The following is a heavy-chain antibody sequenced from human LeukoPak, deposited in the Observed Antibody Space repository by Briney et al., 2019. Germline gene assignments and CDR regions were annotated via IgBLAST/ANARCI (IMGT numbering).Heavy chain of an antibody. CDR1: GFTFSNYY. J-gene: IGHJ4*02. Sequence: PGGSLRLSCATSGFTFSNYYLNWVRQAPGKGLEWVSCIHGSASYNYYADSVKGRFTISRDNSKNTLYLQMNSLRAEDTAVYYCAKDLSHWVGATNYWGQGTLVTVSS. CDR2: IHGSASYN. CDR3: AKDLSHWVGATNY. D-gene: IGHD1-26*01. V-gene: IGHV3-21*01.